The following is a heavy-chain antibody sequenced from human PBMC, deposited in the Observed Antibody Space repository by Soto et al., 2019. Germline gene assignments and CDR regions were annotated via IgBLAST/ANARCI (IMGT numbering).Heavy chain of an antibody. D-gene: IGHD3-16*01. CDR1: GFSLSTSGMC. V-gene: IGHV2-70*01. J-gene: IGHJ5*02. CDR2: IDWDDDK. CDR3: ARIRGPRGWSDP. Sequence: SRPTLVNPTQTLTLTCTFSGFSLSTSGMCVSWIRQPPGKALEWLALIDWDDDKCYSTSLKTRLTIPKDSSKNQVVLTMTNMDPVDTATYYCARIRGPRGWSDPRGQATLVTVSS.